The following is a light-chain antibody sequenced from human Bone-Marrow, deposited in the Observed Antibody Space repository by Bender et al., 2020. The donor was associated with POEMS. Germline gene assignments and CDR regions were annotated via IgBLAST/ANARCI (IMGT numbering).Light chain of an antibody. V-gene: IGLV1-36*01. Sequence: QSVVTQPPSLSEAPRQRVTISCSGSSSNIGNHGVNWYQQLPGEAPKLLIYYDDLLTPGVSDRFSGSKSGNTASLTISGLQPEDEADYYCCSYAGSYSYVFGTATKVTVL. CDR1: SSNIGNHG. CDR3: CSYAGSYSYV. CDR2: YDD. J-gene: IGLJ1*01.